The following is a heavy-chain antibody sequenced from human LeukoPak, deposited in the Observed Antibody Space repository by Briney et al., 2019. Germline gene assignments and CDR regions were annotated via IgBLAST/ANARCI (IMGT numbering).Heavy chain of an antibody. D-gene: IGHD3-10*01. CDR2: ISYDGSNK. Sequence: GRSLRLSCAASGFTFSSYGMHWVRQAPGKGLEWVAVISYDGSNKYYADSVKGRFTISRDNSKNTLYLQMNSLRAEDTAVYYCAKDVRASLWFGELTPQFDYWGQGTLVTVSS. CDR1: GFTFSSYG. J-gene: IGHJ4*02. V-gene: IGHV3-30*18. CDR3: AKDVRASLWFGELTPQFDY.